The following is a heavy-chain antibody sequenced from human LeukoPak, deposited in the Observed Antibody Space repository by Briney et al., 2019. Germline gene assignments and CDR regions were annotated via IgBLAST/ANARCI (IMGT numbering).Heavy chain of an antibody. V-gene: IGHV4-4*07. CDR2: VFASGST. D-gene: IGHD3-3*01. Sequence: SETLSLTCTVSGGSINSNYWSWIRQSAGKGLEWIGRVFASGSTNYNPSLRSRVSISLDTSKNQFSLKLSSVTAADTAVYYCARITDRTIFGEIMHGFDIWGQGTPVTVSS. J-gene: IGHJ3*02. CDR3: ARITDRTIFGEIMHGFDI. CDR1: GGSINSNY.